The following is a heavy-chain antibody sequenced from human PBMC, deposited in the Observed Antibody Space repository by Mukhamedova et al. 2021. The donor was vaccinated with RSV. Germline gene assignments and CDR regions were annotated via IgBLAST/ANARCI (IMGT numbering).Heavy chain of an antibody. D-gene: IGHD2/OR15-2a*01. CDR1: GASVTSRRSY. V-gene: IGHV4-39*07. J-gene: IGHJ4*02. CDR3: AGRIQTDY. CDR2: MYYSGNT. Sequence: GASVTSRRSYWGWIRQATGKGLEWIGSMYYSGNTFYNPSLTSRLTISMDTSKNQFSLNLRSVTAADTAIYYCAGRIQTDYWGQG.